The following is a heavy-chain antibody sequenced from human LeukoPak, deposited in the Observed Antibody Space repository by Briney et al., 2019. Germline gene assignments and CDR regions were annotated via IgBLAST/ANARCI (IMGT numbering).Heavy chain of an antibody. Sequence: GASVKVSCKASGGTFSSYAFSWVRQAPGQGLEWMGRIIPFLGIANYAQKFQGRVTITADKSTSTAYKELSSLRSEDTAVYYCARDATYYYDSSGYSNDVDYWGQGTLVTVSS. CDR3: ARDATYYYDSSGYSNDVDY. D-gene: IGHD3-22*01. V-gene: IGHV1-69*04. CDR1: GGTFSSYA. CDR2: IIPFLGIA. J-gene: IGHJ4*02.